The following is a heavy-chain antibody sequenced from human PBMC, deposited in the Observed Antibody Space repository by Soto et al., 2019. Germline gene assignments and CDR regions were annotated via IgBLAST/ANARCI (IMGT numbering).Heavy chain of an antibody. D-gene: IGHD1-1*01. Sequence: KPSETLSLTCTVSCASISGFYWSWIRKSAGKGLEWIGRIYATGTTDYNPSLKGRVMMSVDTSKKQFSLKLRSVTAADTAVYYCVRDGTKTLRDWFDPWGQGISVTVSS. CDR1: CASISGFY. J-gene: IGHJ5*02. CDR3: VRDGTKTLRDWFDP. CDR2: IYATGTT. V-gene: IGHV4-4*07.